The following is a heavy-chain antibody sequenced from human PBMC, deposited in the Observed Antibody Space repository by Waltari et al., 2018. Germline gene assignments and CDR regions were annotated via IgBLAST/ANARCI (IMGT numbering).Heavy chain of an antibody. J-gene: IGHJ5*02. CDR3: ARHQDWVVVSATWFDP. V-gene: IGHV4-39*01. CDR2: IYYSGNT. CDR1: GGSICRTNYY. D-gene: IGHD2-21*02. Sequence: QLRLQESGPGLVKPSHTLSLTCTFSGGSICRTNYYWGSIRQSPGKGLEWIGSIYYSGNTYYNPSLKSRVTMSADTSKNQFSLKLSSVTAADTAVYYCARHQDWVVVSATWFDPWGQGTLVTVSS.